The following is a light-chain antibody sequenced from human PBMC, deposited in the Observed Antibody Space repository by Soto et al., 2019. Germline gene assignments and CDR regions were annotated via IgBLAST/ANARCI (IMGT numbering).Light chain of an antibody. CDR1: QSVSSN. CDR3: QQYHDWPWT. J-gene: IGKJ1*01. CDR2: GAS. Sequence: EIVMTQSPATLSVSPGERATLSCRASQSVSSNLAWYQQKPGQAPRLLIYGASTRATGIPARFSGSGSGTEFTLTISSLQSEDFAVYYCQQYHDWPWTFGQGTKVDI. V-gene: IGKV3-15*01.